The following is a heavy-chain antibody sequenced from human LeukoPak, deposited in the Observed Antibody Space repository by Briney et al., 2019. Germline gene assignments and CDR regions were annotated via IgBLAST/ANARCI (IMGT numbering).Heavy chain of an antibody. CDR3: ARAHRLTCSGGPCYTDDDYSYGLDV. J-gene: IGHJ6*02. V-gene: IGHV3-33*08. D-gene: IGHD2-15*01. CDR1: GFTFSTYG. Sequence: GGSLRLSCAASGFTFSTYGMHWVRQAPGKGLEWAAVIWSDGSNKYYVDSVKGRFTISRDNSKNTLSLQMNSLRVEDTAVYYCARAHRLTCSGGPCYTDDDYSYGLDVWGQGTTVSVSS. CDR2: IWSDGSNK.